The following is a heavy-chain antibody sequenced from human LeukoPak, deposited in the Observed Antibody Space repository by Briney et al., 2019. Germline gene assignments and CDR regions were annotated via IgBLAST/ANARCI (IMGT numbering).Heavy chain of an antibody. V-gene: IGHV3-15*01. D-gene: IGHD4-17*01. CDR3: TWMTTVLTVDF. J-gene: IGHJ4*02. CDR2: ITKDGTT. Sequence: PGGSLRLTCVLSGIPFVDAWTSWVRQTPGKGLEWIGRITKDGTTDYAAPVQGRFTISRDNSINTFYLLMNSLKIEDTAVYYCTWMTTVLTVDFWGRGTLVTVSS. CDR1: GIPFVDAW.